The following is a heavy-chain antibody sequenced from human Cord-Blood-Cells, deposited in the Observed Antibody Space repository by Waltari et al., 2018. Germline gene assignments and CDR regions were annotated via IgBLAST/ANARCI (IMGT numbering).Heavy chain of an antibody. D-gene: IGHD1-26*01. J-gene: IGHJ6*02. Sequence: QVQLVQSGAEVKKPGASVKVSCKASGYTFTSYGISWVRQAPGQGLEWMGWISAYNGNTNYRQKLQGRDTINTGTSTSTAYGELRSLRADDTAVYYWESGGSYNYYGMDVWGQGTTVTVSS. V-gene: IGHV1-18*01. CDR3: ESGGSYNYYGMDV. CDR2: ISAYNGNT. CDR1: GYTFTSYG.